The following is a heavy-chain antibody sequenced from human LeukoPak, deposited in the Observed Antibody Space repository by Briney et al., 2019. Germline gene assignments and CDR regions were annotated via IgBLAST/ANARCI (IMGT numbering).Heavy chain of an antibody. CDR3: AKGPAITIFGNWFDP. CDR2: ISWNSGSI. D-gene: IGHD3-3*01. V-gene: IGHV3-9*01. CDR1: GCTFDDYA. J-gene: IGHJ5*02. Sequence: GGSLRLSCAASGCTFDDYAMHWVRQAPGKGLEWVSGISWNSGSIGYADSVKGRFTISRDNAKNSLYLQMNSLRAEDTALYYCAKGPAITIFGNWFDPWGQGTLVTVSS.